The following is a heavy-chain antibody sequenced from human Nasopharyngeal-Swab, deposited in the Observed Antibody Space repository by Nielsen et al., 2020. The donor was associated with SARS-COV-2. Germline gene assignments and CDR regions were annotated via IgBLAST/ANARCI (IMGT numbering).Heavy chain of an antibody. CDR3: ARDTRGSGDWLLYGAFDI. CDR2: IYSGGST. Sequence: LSLTCAASGFTVSINYMGWVRQAPGKGLEWGSDIYSGGSTYYADSVKGRFTISRDNSKNTLYLQMNSLRAEDTAVYYCARDTRGSGDWLLYGAFDIWGQGTMVTVSS. J-gene: IGHJ3*02. V-gene: IGHV3-53*01. D-gene: IGHD3/OR15-3a*01. CDR1: GFTVSINY.